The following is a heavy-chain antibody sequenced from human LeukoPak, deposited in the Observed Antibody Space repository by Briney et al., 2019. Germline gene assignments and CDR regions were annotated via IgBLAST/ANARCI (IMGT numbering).Heavy chain of an antibody. J-gene: IGHJ6*02. CDR3: AKDIKIVVSSGMDV. CDR1: GFTFDDYA. V-gene: IGHV3-9*01. Sequence: GGSLRLSCAASGFTFDDYAMHWVRQAPGKGLEWVSGISWNSGSIGYADSVKGRFTISRDNAKNSLYLQMNSLRAEDTALYYCAKDIKIVVSSGMDVWGQGTTVTVSS. D-gene: IGHD2-2*01. CDR2: ISWNSGSI.